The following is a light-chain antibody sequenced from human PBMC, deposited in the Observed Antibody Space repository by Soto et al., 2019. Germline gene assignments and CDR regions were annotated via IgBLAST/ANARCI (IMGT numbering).Light chain of an antibody. Sequence: SSELTQPPSVSVAPGKTARITCGGNNIGSKSVHWYQQKPGQAPVLVIYYDSDRPSGIPERFSGCNSGNTATLTISRVEDGDEADYYCQVWDSSSDHVVFGGGTKLTVL. CDR2: YDS. CDR1: NIGSKS. J-gene: IGLJ2*01. V-gene: IGLV3-21*04. CDR3: QVWDSSSDHVV.